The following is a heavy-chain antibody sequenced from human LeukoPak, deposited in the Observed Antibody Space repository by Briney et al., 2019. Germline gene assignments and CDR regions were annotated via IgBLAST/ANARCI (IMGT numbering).Heavy chain of an antibody. CDR1: GFTFSSYW. D-gene: IGHD3-3*01. J-gene: IGHJ4*02. CDR3: AKDLRRDDYDFWSGFDY. V-gene: IGHV3-7*03. Sequence: GGSLRLSCAASGFTFSSYWMSWVRQAPGKGLEWVANIKQDGSEKYYVDSVKGRFTISRDNAKNSLYLQMNSLRAEDTAVYYCAKDLRRDDYDFWSGFDYWGQGTLVTVSS. CDR2: IKQDGSEK.